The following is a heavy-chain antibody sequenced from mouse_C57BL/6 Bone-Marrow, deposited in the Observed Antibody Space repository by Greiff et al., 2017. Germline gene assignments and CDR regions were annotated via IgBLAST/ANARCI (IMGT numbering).Heavy chain of an antibody. CDR3: ARLTGTSGYYFDY. D-gene: IGHD4-1*01. CDR2: INPNNGGT. CDR1: GYTFTDYY. J-gene: IGHJ2*01. Sequence: VQLQQSGPELVKPGASVKISCKASGYTFTDYYMNWVKQSHGKSLEWIGDINPNNGGTSYNQKFKGKATLTVDKSSSTAYMELRSLTSEDSAVYYCARLTGTSGYYFDYWGQSATLTVAS. V-gene: IGHV1-26*01.